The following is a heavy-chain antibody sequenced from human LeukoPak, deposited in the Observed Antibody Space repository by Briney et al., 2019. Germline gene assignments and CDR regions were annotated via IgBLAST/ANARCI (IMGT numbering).Heavy chain of an antibody. D-gene: IGHD6-19*01. V-gene: IGHV1-2*02. CDR1: GYTFTGYY. CDR3: ARVIIAVASDAFDI. Sequence: ASVKVSCKASGYTFTGYYMHWVRQAPGQGLEWMGWINPNSGGTNYAQKFQDRVTMTRDTSISTAYMELSRLRSDDTAVYYCARVIIAVASDAFDIWGQGTMVTVSS. CDR2: INPNSGGT. J-gene: IGHJ3*02.